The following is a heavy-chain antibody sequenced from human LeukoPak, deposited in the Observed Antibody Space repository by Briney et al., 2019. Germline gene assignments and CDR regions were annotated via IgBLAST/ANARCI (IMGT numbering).Heavy chain of an antibody. CDR1: GGSISSGGYS. Sequence: PSQTLSLTCAVSGGSISSGGYSWSWIRQPPGKGLEWIGNIHHSGSTYYNPSLKSRVTISVDTSKNQFSLKLSSVTAADTAVYYCARARPRSIYYYYGMDVWGQGTTVTVSS. J-gene: IGHJ6*02. CDR2: IHHSGST. CDR3: ARARPRSIYYYYGMDV. V-gene: IGHV4-30-2*01.